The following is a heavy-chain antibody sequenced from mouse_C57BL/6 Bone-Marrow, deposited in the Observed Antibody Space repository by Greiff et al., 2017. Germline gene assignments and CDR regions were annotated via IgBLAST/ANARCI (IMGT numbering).Heavy chain of an antibody. CDR2: IWRGGST. Sequence: QVQLQQSGPGLVQPSQSLSITCTVSGFSLTSYGVHWVRQSPGKGLEWLGVIWRGGSTDYNAAFISRLSISKDNSKSHVFFKMNSLQADDTAIYYCARGLLRWALDYWGQGTTLTVSS. CDR1: GFSLTSYG. CDR3: ARGLLRWALDY. D-gene: IGHD1-1*01. J-gene: IGHJ2*01. V-gene: IGHV2-2*01.